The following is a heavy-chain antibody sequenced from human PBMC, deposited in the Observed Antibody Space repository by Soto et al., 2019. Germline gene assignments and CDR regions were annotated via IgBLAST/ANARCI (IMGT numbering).Heavy chain of an antibody. D-gene: IGHD6-13*01. CDR1: GGSISSGGYY. CDR2: IYYSGST. CDR3: ARGAAAAEFDP. V-gene: IGHV4-31*03. J-gene: IGHJ5*02. Sequence: PSETLSLTCTVSGGSISSGGYYWSWIRQHPGKGLEWIGYIYYSGSTYYNPSLKSRVTISVDTSKNQFSLKLSSVTAADTAVYYCARGAAAAEFDPWGQGTLVTVSS.